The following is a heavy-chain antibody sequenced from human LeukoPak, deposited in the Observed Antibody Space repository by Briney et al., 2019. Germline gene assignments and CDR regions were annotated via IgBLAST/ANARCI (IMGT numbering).Heavy chain of an antibody. CDR3: AREIGPRQLHLWGSAFDS. J-gene: IGHJ4*02. Sequence: ASVKVSCKASGGTFSSYAISWVRQAPGQGPEWMGVISPSGGSTTYAQKFQGRVTLTRDMSTSTVYMELSRLRSEDTAVYYCAREIGPRQLHLWGSAFDSWGQGTLVTVSS. D-gene: IGHD5-18*01. V-gene: IGHV1-46*01. CDR1: GGTFSSYA. CDR2: ISPSGGST.